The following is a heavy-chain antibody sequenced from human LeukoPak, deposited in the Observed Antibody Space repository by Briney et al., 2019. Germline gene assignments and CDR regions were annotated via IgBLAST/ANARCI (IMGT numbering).Heavy chain of an antibody. CDR2: ISRTGNSI. CDR3: ARGPRHPYRPYYFDS. D-gene: IGHD3-16*02. V-gene: IGHV3-48*04. CDR1: GFTLSSYG. Sequence: PGRSLRLSCAASGFTLSSYGMHWVRQAPGKGLEWISYISRTGNSIYYADSVKGRFTISRDSAKNSLYLQMNSLRAEDTAVYYCARGPRHPYRPYYFDSWGQGTLVTVSS. J-gene: IGHJ4*02.